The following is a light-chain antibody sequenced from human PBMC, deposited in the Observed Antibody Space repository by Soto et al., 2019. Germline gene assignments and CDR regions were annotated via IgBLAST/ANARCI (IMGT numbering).Light chain of an antibody. CDR1: QSVSSK. Sequence: DIVVTQSPATVSVSPGDGATLSCRASQSVSSKLAWYQQKPGQPPRLLIFDASARATGVPDRFSGRGSGTEFILTISRLQSEDFAVYYCQQYNDWPPYTFGQGTKVDIK. V-gene: IGKV3-15*01. CDR3: QQYNDWPPYT. CDR2: DAS. J-gene: IGKJ2*01.